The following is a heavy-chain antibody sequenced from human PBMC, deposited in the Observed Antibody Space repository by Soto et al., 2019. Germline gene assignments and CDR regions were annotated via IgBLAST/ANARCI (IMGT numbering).Heavy chain of an antibody. CDR2: INTRSTTV. V-gene: IGHV3-11*01. D-gene: IGHD3-10*01. J-gene: IGHJ6*02. CDR1: GFRFSEHY. Sequence: GGSLRLSCAASGFRFSEHYLSWVRQAPGKGLEWLSYINTRSTTVNYADSVKGRFTISRDNTKNSLFLQMDSLRAEDSAVYYCAREDRMVQGALDVWGQGTTVTVSS. CDR3: AREDRMVQGALDV.